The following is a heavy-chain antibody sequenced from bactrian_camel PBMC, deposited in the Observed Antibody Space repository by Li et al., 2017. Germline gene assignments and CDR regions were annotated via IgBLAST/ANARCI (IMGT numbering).Heavy chain of an antibody. CDR1: GFTFSSYA. D-gene: IGHD3*01. CDR3: GAGNCFKAETGLTHMTPAA. J-gene: IGHJ6*01. CDR2: IYSAGGST. Sequence: QLVESGGGLVQPGGRLRLSCAASGFTFSSYAMSWVREAPGKEREGVAAIYSAGGSTYSADSVKGRFAISRDNAKNTVYLQMNSLKPEDTALYYCGAGNCFKAETGLTHMTPAAWGQGTQVTVS. V-gene: IGHV3S40*01.